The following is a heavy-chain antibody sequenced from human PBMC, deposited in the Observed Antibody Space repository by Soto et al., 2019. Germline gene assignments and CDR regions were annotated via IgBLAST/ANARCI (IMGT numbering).Heavy chain of an antibody. CDR3: AHRGYMYGNWDHGYFDY. J-gene: IGHJ4*02. CDR1: GFSLTTSGVG. Sequence: SGPTLVNPTETLALIGTFSGFSLTTSGVGVGWIRKTPGKALEWLAVIYWDDDKRYNPSLKNRLTITKDTSKNQVVLIMADMDPVDTATYFCAHRGYMYGNWDHGYFDYRAQGTLVTVSS. V-gene: IGHV2-5*02. CDR2: IYWDDDK. D-gene: IGHD5-18*01.